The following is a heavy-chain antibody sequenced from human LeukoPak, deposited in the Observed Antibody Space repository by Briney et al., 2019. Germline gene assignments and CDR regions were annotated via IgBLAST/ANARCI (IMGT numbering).Heavy chain of an antibody. D-gene: IGHD2-2*01. CDR1: GDSVSSNSVS. J-gene: IGHJ5*02. V-gene: IGHV6-1*01. CDR2: TYYRSTWYN. CDR3: ARGLTQYDCFDP. Sequence: SQTLSLTCAISGDSVSSNSVSWNWIRQSPSRGLEWLGRTYYRSTWYNDYAVSVRGRITVNPDTSKNQFSLHLNSVTPEDTAVYYCARGLTQYDCFDPWGQGILVTVSS.